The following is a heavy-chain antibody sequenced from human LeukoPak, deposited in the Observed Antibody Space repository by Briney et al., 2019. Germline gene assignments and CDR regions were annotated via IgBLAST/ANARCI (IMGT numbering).Heavy chain of an antibody. CDR1: GFIFRTSA. CDR3: ARGSGYHRVS. D-gene: IGHD5-12*01. Sequence: GGSLRLSCVDSGFIFRTSAMHWVRQAPGKGLEWVAVLSFDGSNENYAGSVRGRFTISRDNSKNTLYLQMNSLKIDDTAIYYCARGSGYHRVSWGQGTLVTVSS. V-gene: IGHV3-30-3*01. CDR2: LSFDGSNE. J-gene: IGHJ5*02.